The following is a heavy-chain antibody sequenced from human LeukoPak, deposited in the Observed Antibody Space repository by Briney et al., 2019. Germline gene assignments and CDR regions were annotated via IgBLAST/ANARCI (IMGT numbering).Heavy chain of an antibody. CDR2: VGSNGSRD. CDR3: ARDDTLPDNGLDA. J-gene: IGHJ3*01. V-gene: IGHV3-33*01. D-gene: IGHD2-8*01. Sequence: PGGPLRLSCAASGLNFSSHGMPWLRQAPAKGRKGLAVVGSNGSRDSYADSVRGRLTISRDNSKNMLFLEVHSLRVEDSAVYFCARDDTLPDNGLDAWGQGTMVTVSS. CDR1: GLNFSSHG.